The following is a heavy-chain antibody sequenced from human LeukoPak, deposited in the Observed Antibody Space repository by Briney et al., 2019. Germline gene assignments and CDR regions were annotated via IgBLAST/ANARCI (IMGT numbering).Heavy chain of an antibody. CDR2: ISSSSSYI. CDR3: ARDPVAKEYFDL. CDR1: GFTFSSYS. V-gene: IGHV3-21*01. J-gene: IGHJ2*01. Sequence: GGSLRLSCAASGFTFSSYSMNWVRQAPGKGLEWVSSISSSSSYIYYADSVKGRFTISRDNAKNSLYLQMNSLRAEDTAVYYCARDPVAKEYFDLWGRGTLVTVPS. D-gene: IGHD2-21*01.